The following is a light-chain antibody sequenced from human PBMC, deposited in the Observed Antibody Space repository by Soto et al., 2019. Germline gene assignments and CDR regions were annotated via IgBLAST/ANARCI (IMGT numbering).Light chain of an antibody. J-gene: IGLJ2*01. Sequence: QSVLTPPPSASGTPGQRVTISCSGSSSNIGSNIVNWYQQLPGTAPKLLIYSHNQRPSGVPDRFSGSKSGTSASLAISGLQSEDEADYYCAAWDDNLNGVIFGGGTKLTVL. CDR2: SHN. CDR1: SSNIGSNI. CDR3: AAWDDNLNGVI. V-gene: IGLV1-44*01.